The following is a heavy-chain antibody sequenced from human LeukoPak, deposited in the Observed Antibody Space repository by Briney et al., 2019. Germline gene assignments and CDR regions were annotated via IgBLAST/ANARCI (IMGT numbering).Heavy chain of an antibody. D-gene: IGHD7-27*01. Sequence: SGPTLVKPTQTLTLTCTFSGFSLRTSGVGVGWIRQPPGKALEWLALIYWDDDKRYSPSLKSRLTITKDTSKNEVVLTMTNVDPVDTATYYCAHRPPNWAIDYWGQGTLVTVSS. V-gene: IGHV2-5*02. CDR1: GFSLRTSGVG. CDR2: IYWDDDK. CDR3: AHRPPNWAIDY. J-gene: IGHJ4*02.